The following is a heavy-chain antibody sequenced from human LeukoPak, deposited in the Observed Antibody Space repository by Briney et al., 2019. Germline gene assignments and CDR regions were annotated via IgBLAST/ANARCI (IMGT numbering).Heavy chain of an antibody. CDR1: GGSISSGGYS. CDR2: IYHSGST. V-gene: IGHV4-30-2*01. J-gene: IGHJ5*02. Sequence: PSETLSLTCAVSGGSISSGGYSWSWIRQPPGKGLEWIGYIYHSGSTYYNPSLKSRVTIPVDRSKNQFSLKLSSVTAADTAVYYCAREEGFGNWFDPWGQGTLVTVSS. CDR3: AREEGFGNWFDP. D-gene: IGHD3-16*01.